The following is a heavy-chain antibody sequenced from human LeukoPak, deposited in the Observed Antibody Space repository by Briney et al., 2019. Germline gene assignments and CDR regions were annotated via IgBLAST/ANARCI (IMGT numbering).Heavy chain of an antibody. CDR2: NSGSGGST. CDR3: AKDPIPADIVVVPAATH. D-gene: IGHD2-2*01. J-gene: IGHJ4*02. Sequence: GSLRLPCAASGVTFSSYPMHWVRQAPGKGLEWVSANSGSGGSTYYADSVKGRFTISRDNSKDTLYLQMNSLRAEDTAVYYCAKDPIPADIVVVPAATHWGQGTLVTVSS. CDR1: GVTFSSYP. V-gene: IGHV3-23*01.